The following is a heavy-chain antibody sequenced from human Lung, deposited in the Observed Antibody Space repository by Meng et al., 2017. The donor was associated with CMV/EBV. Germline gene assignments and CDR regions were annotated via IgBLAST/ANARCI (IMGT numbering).Heavy chain of an antibody. D-gene: IGHD3-16*01. CDR2: IYSNGNT. J-gene: IGHJ4*02. CDR1: GGYIHNYY. Sequence: QVQLQESSPGLVKRSVSLSLTCTVSGGYIHNYYWGWIRQPPGKGLEWIGQIYSNGNTNYNPSLGSRVTISVDTSKSQFSLHLRSVTTEDTAVYFCARAGHFFDYGDFWGPGILVTVSS. V-gene: IGHV4-59*01. CDR3: ARAGHFFDYGDF.